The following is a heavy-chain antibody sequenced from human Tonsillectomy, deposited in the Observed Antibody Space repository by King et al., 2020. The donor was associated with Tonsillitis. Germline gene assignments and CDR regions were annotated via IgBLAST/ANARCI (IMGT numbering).Heavy chain of an antibody. CDR2: MSYDGKND. CDR1: GFTLSTYT. V-gene: IGHV3-30*04. CDR3: ARESDYCSGGSCYYVDF. J-gene: IGHJ4*02. D-gene: IGHD2-15*01. Sequence: VQLVESGGGVVQPGRSLRLSCAASGFTLSTYTFHWVRQAPGKGLEWVALMSYDGKNDNYADSVKGRFTVSRDSSKNTLFLQMNSLGPEDTAVYFCARESDYCSGGSCYYVDFWGQGTLVTVSS.